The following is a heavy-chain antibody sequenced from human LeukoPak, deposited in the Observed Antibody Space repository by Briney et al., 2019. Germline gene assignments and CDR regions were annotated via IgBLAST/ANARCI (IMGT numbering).Heavy chain of an antibody. CDR2: ISGSGGST. CDR3: ATGSGNYYDR. V-gene: IGHV3-23*01. Sequence: GGSLRLSCAASGFTFSSYAMSWVRQAPGKGLEWVSAISGSGGSTYYADSVKGRFTISRDNSKNTLYLQMSTLRAEDTAIYYCATGSGNYYDRWGQGTLVTVSS. D-gene: IGHD3-3*01. CDR1: GFTFSSYA. J-gene: IGHJ4*02.